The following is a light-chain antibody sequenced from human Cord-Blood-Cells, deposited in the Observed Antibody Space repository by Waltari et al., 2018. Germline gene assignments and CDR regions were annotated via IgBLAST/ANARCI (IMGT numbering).Light chain of an antibody. CDR3: AAWDDSLSGRV. V-gene: IGLV1-47*01. Sequence: QSVLTQPPSASGTPGQRVTISCSGSSANIGSNYVYWYQQLQGTAPKPLVLGMIERPSGVPARFSGSKSGTSASLAISGLRCEDEADYYCAAWDDSLSGRVFGGGTKLTVL. J-gene: IGLJ3*02. CDR2: GMI. CDR1: SANIGSNY.